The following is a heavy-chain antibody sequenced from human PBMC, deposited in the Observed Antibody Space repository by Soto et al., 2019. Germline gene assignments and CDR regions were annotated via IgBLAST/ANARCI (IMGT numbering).Heavy chain of an antibody. V-gene: IGHV4-61*01. CDR3: ASPNGGRYYYFDY. D-gene: IGHD1-26*01. CDR2: IYYSGIT. Sequence: LSLTCTVSGDSVSSGSYYWSWIRQPPGKGLEWIGNIYYSGITNYNPSLKSRVTITVDTSKNQFSLKLSSVTAPDTAVYYCASPNGGRYYYFDYWGQGTLVIVSA. CDR1: GDSVSSGSYY. J-gene: IGHJ4*02.